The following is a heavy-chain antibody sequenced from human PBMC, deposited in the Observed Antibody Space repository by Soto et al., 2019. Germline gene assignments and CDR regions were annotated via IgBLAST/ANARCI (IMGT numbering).Heavy chain of an antibody. J-gene: IGHJ6*02. CDR3: ARDESYYGSGRYEGSSGMDV. CDR1: GFTFSSYS. Sequence: GGSLRLSCAASGFTFSSYSMNWVRQAPGKGLEWVSSISSSSSYIYYADSVKGRFTISRDNAKNSLYLQMNSLRAEDTAVYYCARDESYYGSGRYEGSSGMDVWGQGTTVTVSS. V-gene: IGHV3-21*01. D-gene: IGHD3-10*01. CDR2: ISSSSSYI.